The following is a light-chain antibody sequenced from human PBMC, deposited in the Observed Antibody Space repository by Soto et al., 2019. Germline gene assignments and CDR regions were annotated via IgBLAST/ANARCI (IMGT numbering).Light chain of an antibody. CDR1: SSDVGGSNF. J-gene: IGLJ3*02. CDR3: CSYAGNSLWV. CDR2: DVS. V-gene: IGLV2-11*01. Sequence: QSALTQPRSVSGSPGQSVTISCTGSSSDVGGSNFVSWYQQHPVKAPKLVIYDVSKRPSGVPDRFSGSKSGNTASLPISGLQAEDEADYYCCSYAGNSLWVFGGGTQLTVL.